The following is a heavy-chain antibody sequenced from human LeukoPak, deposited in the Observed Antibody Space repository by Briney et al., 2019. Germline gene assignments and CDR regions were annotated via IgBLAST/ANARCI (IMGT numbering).Heavy chain of an antibody. CDR3: ARVPGGGTAAN. CDR1: GGSFSYYY. J-gene: IGHJ3*01. Sequence: PSETLSLTCAVYGGSFSYYYWSWIRQPPGKTLEWIGEINHSGSTNYNPSLKSRVTISVDMSKNQFSLRLSSVTTADTAVYYCARVPGGGTAANWGQGTMVTVSS. V-gene: IGHV4-34*01. D-gene: IGHD1-7*01. CDR2: INHSGST.